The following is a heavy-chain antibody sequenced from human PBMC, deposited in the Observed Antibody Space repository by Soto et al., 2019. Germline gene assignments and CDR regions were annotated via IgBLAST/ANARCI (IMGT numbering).Heavy chain of an antibody. Sequence: GASVKVSCKASGYTFTSYGISWVRQAPGQGLEWMGWISAYNGNTNYAQKLQGRVTMPTDTSTSTAYMELRSLRSDDTAVYYCAREVLFSYAPDLNWFDPWGQGTLVTVSS. D-gene: IGHD3-16*01. CDR2: ISAYNGNT. V-gene: IGHV1-18*01. J-gene: IGHJ5*02. CDR3: AREVLFSYAPDLNWFDP. CDR1: GYTFTSYG.